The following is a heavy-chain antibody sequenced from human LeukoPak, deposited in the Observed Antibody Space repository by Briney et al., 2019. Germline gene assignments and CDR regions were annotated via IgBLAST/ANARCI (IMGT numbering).Heavy chain of an antibody. J-gene: IGHJ2*01. V-gene: IGHV3-33*01. Sequence: GRSLRLSCAASGFTFSNYGMHWVRQAPGKGLEWVAYIWHDGSDMSYADSVKGRFTISGDNSKNTLDLQMNSLRAEDMAVYYCARGPWASGTHITILDLWGRGTLVTVSS. D-gene: IGHD3-10*01. CDR2: IWHDGSDM. CDR3: ARGPWASGTHITILDL. CDR1: GFTFSNYG.